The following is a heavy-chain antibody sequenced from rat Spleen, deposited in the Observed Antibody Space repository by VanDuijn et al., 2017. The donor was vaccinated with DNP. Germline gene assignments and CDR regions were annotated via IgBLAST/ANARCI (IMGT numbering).Heavy chain of an antibody. V-gene: IGHV1-43*01. J-gene: IGHJ2*01. CDR2: INTGSGGA. CDR3: ARSGFYSSPPFDY. D-gene: IGHD1-2*01. CDR1: GYTFTTYY. Sequence: QVQLRQSGAEPAKPGSSVKISCKASGYTFTTYYITWIKQTTGQGLEYIGSINTGSGGAHYNERFKDRATVTVDKSSSTAFMQLSSLTPDDSAVYYCARSGFYSSPPFDYWGQGVMVTVSS.